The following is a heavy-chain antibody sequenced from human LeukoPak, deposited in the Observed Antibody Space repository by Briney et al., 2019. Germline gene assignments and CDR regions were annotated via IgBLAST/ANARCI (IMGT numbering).Heavy chain of an antibody. CDR2: ISGSGGST. CDR3: AKGTYSSGWYDYFDY. D-gene: IGHD6-19*01. V-gene: IGHV3-23*01. J-gene: IGHJ4*02. Sequence: GGSLRLSCAASGFTFSSYAMSWVRQAPGKGLEWVLAISGSGGSTYYADSVKGRFTISRDNSKNTLYLQMNSLRAEDTAVYYCAKGTYSSGWYDYFDYWGQGTLVTVSS. CDR1: GFTFSSYA.